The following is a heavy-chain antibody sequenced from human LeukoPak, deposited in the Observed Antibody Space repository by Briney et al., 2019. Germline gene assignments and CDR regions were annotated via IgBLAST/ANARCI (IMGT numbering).Heavy chain of an antibody. Sequence: PGRSLRLSCAASGFTFSSYSMNWVRQAPGEGLEWVSYIISSSTVYYADSVKGRLTISRDNAKNSLYLQMNSLRAEDTAVYYCARDRLPDYYGSGRGDHFDYWGQGTLVTVSS. CDR1: GFTFSSYS. D-gene: IGHD3-10*01. CDR3: ARDRLPDYYGSGRGDHFDY. V-gene: IGHV3-48*04. J-gene: IGHJ4*02. CDR2: IISSSTV.